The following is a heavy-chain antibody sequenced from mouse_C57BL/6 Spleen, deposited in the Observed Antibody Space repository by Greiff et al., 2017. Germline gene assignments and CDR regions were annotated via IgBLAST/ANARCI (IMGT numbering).Heavy chain of an antibody. V-gene: IGHV14-3*01. CDR3: TRERAYGKDLDY. CDR1: GFNIKNTY. CDR2: IDPANGNT. D-gene: IGHD1-1*01. Sequence: VPLQQSVAELVRPGASVKLSCTASGFNIKNTYMHWVKQRPEQGLEWIERIDPANGNTKYAPKFQGKATIAADTSSKPAYLQLSSLTSEDTAIYYCTRERAYGKDLDYWGQGTALTVSS. J-gene: IGHJ2*01.